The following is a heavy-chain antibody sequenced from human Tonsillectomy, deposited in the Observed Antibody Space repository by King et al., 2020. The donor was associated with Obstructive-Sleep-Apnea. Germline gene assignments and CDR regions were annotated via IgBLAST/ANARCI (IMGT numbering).Heavy chain of an antibody. Sequence: VQLVESGGGLVKPGGSLRLSCAASGFTFNNYAMNWVRLVPGKGLEWVSSISSRSSFIYYADSVEGRFTISIDNAKNSLYLQMTSLRAEDTAVYYCARPPNDDLWSGSLFYFHSWGQGTLVTVSS. J-gene: IGHJ4*02. CDR1: GFTFNNYA. CDR3: ARPPNDDLWSGSLFYFHS. D-gene: IGHD3-3*01. CDR2: ISSRSSFI. V-gene: IGHV3-21*01.